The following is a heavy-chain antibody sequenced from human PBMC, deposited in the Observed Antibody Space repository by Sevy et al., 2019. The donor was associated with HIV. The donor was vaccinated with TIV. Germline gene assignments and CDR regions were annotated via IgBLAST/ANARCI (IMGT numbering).Heavy chain of an antibody. D-gene: IGHD5-18*01. CDR2: ISGRGGTT. Sequence: GGSLRLSCAASGFTFSTHDLTWVRQAPGKGLEWVSAISGRGGTTYYADPVKARFTITRDNSKDTLNLQMNSRRAEDTAVYYGTQGWARVTAYDSFDIWGQGTVVTVSS. V-gene: IGHV3-23*01. CDR1: GFTFSTHD. CDR3: TQGWARVTAYDSFDI. J-gene: IGHJ3*02.